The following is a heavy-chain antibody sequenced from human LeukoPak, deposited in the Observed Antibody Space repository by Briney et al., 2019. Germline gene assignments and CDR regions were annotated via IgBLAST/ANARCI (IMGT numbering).Heavy chain of an antibody. J-gene: IGHJ4*02. V-gene: IGHV7-4-1*02. Sequence: ASVKVSCKASGYSSTNYGISWVRQAPGQGLEWMGWINTNTGNPTYAQGFTGRFVFSLDTSVSTAYLQISSLKAEDTAVYYCARDGGLRYYYDSSGSLGYWGQGTLVTVSS. CDR3: ARDGGLRYYYDSSGSLGY. D-gene: IGHD3-22*01. CDR2: INTNTGNP. CDR1: GYSSTNYG.